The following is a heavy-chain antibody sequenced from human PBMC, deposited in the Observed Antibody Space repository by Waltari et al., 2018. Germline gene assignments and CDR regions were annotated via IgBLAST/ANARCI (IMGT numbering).Heavy chain of an antibody. Sequence: QVQLQQWGAGLLKPSETLSLPCAVYGGSFSGYYWRWLRPPPGKGLEWIGEINHSGITNYNPSLKSRVTISLDTSKNQFSLKLSSVTAADTAVYYCVRGLFSNRQTGYSSSWYGYWGQGTLVTVSS. J-gene: IGHJ4*02. V-gene: IGHV4-34*01. CDR3: VRGLFSNRQTGYSSSWYGY. D-gene: IGHD6-13*01. CDR2: INHSGIT. CDR1: GGSFSGYY.